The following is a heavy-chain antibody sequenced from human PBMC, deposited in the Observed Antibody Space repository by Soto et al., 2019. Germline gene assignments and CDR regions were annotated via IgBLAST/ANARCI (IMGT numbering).Heavy chain of an antibody. CDR1: CYSVIDYF. J-gene: IGHJ6*02. V-gene: IGHV5-51*01. Sequence: GASLNISCKVSCYSVIDYFIGCVRQVPGKGLEWMGVIYPGDSDTRYSPSFQGHVTISADKSISAAYLQWSTLKASDTAKYYCARLGFEYDTSNPYYNVLHYYGVDVWGQGTTVTVSS. CDR3: ARLGFEYDTSNPYYNVLHYYGVDV. CDR2: IYPGDSDT. D-gene: IGHD3-9*01.